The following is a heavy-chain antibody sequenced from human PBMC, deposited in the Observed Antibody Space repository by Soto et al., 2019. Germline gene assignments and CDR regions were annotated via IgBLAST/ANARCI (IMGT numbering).Heavy chain of an antibody. V-gene: IGHV4-39*01. CDR1: GGSISSGGYY. Sequence: ETLSLTCTVSGGSISSGGYYWGWIRQPPGKGLEWIGYIYYSGSTYYNPSLKSRVTISVDTSKNQFSLKLSSVTAADTAVYYCARGDYDMLNGYLSPGDYWGQGTLVTSPQ. D-gene: IGHD3-9*01. J-gene: IGHJ4*02. CDR2: IYYSGST. CDR3: ARGDYDMLNGYLSPGDY.